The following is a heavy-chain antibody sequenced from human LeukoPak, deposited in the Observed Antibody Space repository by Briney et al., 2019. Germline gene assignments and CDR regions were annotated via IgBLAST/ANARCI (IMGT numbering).Heavy chain of an antibody. CDR2: ISAYNGNT. Sequence: ASVKVSCKASGYTFTSYGISWVGQAPGQGREWMGWISAYNGNTNYAQKLQGRVTMTTDTSTSTAYMELRSLRSDDTAVYYCATLSYYYYMDVWGKGTTVTVSS. CDR3: ATLSYYYYMDV. J-gene: IGHJ6*03. CDR1: GYTFTSYG. V-gene: IGHV1-18*01.